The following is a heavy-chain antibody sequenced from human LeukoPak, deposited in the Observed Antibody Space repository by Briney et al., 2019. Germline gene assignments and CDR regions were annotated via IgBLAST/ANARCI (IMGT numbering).Heavy chain of an antibody. D-gene: IGHD3-22*01. J-gene: IGHJ6*03. CDR3: ARGIGYLYYYYYYYMDV. CDR1: GGSFSGYY. V-gene: IGHV4-34*01. Sequence: SETLSLTCAVYGGSFSGYYWSWIRQPPGKGLEWIGEINHSGSTNYNPSLKSRVTISVDTSKNQFSLKLSSVTAADTSVYYCARGIGYLYYYYYYYMDVWGKGTTLTVSS. CDR2: INHSGST.